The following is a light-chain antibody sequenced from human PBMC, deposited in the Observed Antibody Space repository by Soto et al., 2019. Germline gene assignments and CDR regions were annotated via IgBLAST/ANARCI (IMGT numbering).Light chain of an antibody. J-gene: IGKJ1*01. CDR1: QSVSRTY. CDR3: QQYGRSGT. CDR2: ATS. V-gene: IGKV3-20*01. Sequence: EIVLTQSPGTLSLSPGERATLSCRASQSVSRTYLAWYQQKPVQAPRFLIYATSSRATGIPDRFSGSGSGTDFTLTISRLEPEDFAVYYCQQYGRSGTFGQGTKVDIK.